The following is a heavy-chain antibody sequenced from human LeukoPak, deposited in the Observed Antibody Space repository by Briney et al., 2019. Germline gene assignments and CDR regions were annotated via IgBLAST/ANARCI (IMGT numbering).Heavy chain of an antibody. Sequence: SETLSLTCAVYGGSFSGYYWSGIRQPPGKGLEWIGSIYYSGSTYYNPSLKSRVTISVDTSKNQFSLKLTSVTAADTAVYYCAREYYGSSGYYNDYWGQGALVTVSS. CDR1: GGSFSGYY. J-gene: IGHJ4*02. D-gene: IGHD3-22*01. CDR2: IYYSGST. V-gene: IGHV4-34*01. CDR3: AREYYGSSGYYNDY.